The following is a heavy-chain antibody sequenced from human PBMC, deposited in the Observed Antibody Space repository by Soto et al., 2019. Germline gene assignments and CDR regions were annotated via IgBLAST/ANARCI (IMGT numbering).Heavy chain of an antibody. J-gene: IGHJ3*02. CDR2: IFPGDSDT. CDR1: GYIFTSYW. D-gene: IGHD3-10*01. V-gene: IGHV5-51*01. CDR3: ARRPGGRRDAFVK. Sequence: GESVKISCKGSGYIFTSYWIGWVRQMPGKGLEWMGIIFPGDSDTTYTPSFQGQVTISADKSISTAYLQWSSLEASDTAIYYCARRPGGRRDAFVKWDPGTMVAVSS.